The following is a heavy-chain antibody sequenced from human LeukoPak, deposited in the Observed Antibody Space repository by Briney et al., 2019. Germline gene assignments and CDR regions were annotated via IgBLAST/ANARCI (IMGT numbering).Heavy chain of an antibody. V-gene: IGHV4-39*07. CDR3: ARGIAVAGSPIDY. D-gene: IGHD6-19*01. CDR2: IYYSGST. CDR1: GGSISSSSYY. Sequence: PSETLSLTCTVSGGSISSSSYYWGWIRQPPGKGLEWIGSIYYSGSTYYNPSLKSRVTISVDTSKNQFSLKLSSVTAADTAVYYCARGIAVAGSPIDYWGQGTLVTVSS. J-gene: IGHJ4*02.